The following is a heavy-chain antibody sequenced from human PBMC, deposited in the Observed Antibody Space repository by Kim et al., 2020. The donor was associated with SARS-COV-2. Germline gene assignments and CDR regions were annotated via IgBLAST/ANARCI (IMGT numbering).Heavy chain of an antibody. Sequence: GESLKISCKGSGYDFTNNWITWVRQLPGKGLEWMGMIDPTDSYTKYSPSFQGHVTVSADKSINTGYLQWRSLEASDTAVYYCARLAVIPPAMAGFDSWGQGTLVTVSP. J-gene: IGHJ4*02. CDR2: IDPTDSYT. D-gene: IGHD2-2*01. CDR3: ARLAVIPPAMAGFDS. V-gene: IGHV5-10-1*01. CDR1: GYDFTNNW.